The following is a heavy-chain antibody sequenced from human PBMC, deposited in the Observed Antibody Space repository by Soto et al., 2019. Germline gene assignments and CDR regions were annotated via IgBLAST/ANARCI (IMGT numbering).Heavy chain of an antibody. J-gene: IGHJ4*02. CDR2: ISYDGSNK. CDR3: ARVVSYRTYYFDY. D-gene: IGHD2-2*02. Sequence: PGGSLRLSCAASGFTFSSYAMHWVRQAPGKGLEWVAVISYDGSNKYYADSVKGRFTISRDNSKNTLYLQMNSLRAEDTAVYYCARVVSYRTYYFDYWGQGTLVTVSS. CDR1: GFTFSSYA. V-gene: IGHV3-30-3*01.